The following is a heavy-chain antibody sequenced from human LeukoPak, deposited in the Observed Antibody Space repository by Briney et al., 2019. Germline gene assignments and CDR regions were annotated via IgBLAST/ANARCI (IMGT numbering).Heavy chain of an antibody. CDR3: GRHQLYCRCASCYPDWFGA. V-gene: IGHV4-59*08. CDR2: VYTSGST. D-gene: IGHD2-15*01. J-gene: IGHJ5*02. CDR1: GGSISSYY. Sequence: SETLSLTCTVSGGSISSYYWSWIRQPPAKGLEWIGYVYTSGSTNYNPSVKSRVTISVDTSKNEFSLKLNSVTAADTAVYYWGRHQLYCRCASCYPDWFGAGGQGILVTVS.